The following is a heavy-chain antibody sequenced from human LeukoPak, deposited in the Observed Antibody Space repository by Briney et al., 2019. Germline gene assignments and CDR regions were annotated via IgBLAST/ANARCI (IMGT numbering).Heavy chain of an antibody. D-gene: IGHD3-16*02. J-gene: IGHJ3*02. Sequence: GGSLRLSCAASGFTFSSYAMSWVRQAPGKGLEGVSAISGRGGSTYYADSVKGRFTISRDNSKNTLYLQMNSLRAEDTAVYYCAKTRRRVTFGGVIGHDAFDIWGQGTMVTVSS. CDR2: ISGRGGST. CDR1: GFTFSSYA. CDR3: AKTRRRVTFGGVIGHDAFDI. V-gene: IGHV3-23*01.